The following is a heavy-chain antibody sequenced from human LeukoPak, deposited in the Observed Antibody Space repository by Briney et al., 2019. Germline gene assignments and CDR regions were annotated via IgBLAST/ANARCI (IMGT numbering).Heavy chain of an antibody. Sequence: GGSLRLSCAASGFTFSSYWMHWVRQAPGKGLVWVSRINSDGSITSYADPVKGRVTISRDNAKNTLYLQMNSLRAEDTAVYYCARRSAAKDAFDIWGQGTMVTVSS. CDR3: ARRSAAKDAFDI. CDR2: INSDGSIT. J-gene: IGHJ3*02. CDR1: GFTFSSYW. D-gene: IGHD6-25*01. V-gene: IGHV3-74*01.